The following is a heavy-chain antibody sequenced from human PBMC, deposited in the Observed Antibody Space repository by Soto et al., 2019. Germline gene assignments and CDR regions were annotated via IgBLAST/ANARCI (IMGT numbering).Heavy chain of an antibody. J-gene: IGHJ5*02. CDR1: GFTVSSNY. CDR3: ARVGGIAVAGTDWFDP. D-gene: IGHD6-19*01. V-gene: IGHV3-53*01. Sequence: GGSLRLSCAASGFTVSSNYMSWVRQAPGKGLEWVSVIYSGGSTYYADSVKGRFTISRDNSKNTLYLQMNSLRAEDTAVYYCARVGGIAVAGTDWFDPWGQGTLVTVSS. CDR2: IYSGGST.